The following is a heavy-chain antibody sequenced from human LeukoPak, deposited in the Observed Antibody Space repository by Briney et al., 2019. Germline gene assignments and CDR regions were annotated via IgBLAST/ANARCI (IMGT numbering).Heavy chain of an antibody. V-gene: IGHV3-7*03. J-gene: IGHJ4*02. Sequence: GGSLRLSCAASGFTFSSYWMNWARQAPGKGLEWVASINHNGNVNYYVDSVKGRFTISRDNSKNTLYLQVNSLRAEDTAVYYCAKGGKWDVTPFDYWGQGTLVTVSS. CDR3: AKGGKWDVTPFDY. CDR2: INHNGNVN. CDR1: GFTFSSYW. D-gene: IGHD1-26*01.